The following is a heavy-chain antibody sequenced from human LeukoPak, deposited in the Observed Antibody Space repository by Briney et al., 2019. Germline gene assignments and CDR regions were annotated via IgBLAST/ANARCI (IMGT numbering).Heavy chain of an antibody. J-gene: IGHJ4*02. Sequence: ASVKVSCKASGYTFSGYYMHWVRQAPGQGLEWMGWINPNSGGTNYAQKFQGRVTMTRDTSISTAYMELSRLRSDDTAVYYSARGPHWDPHFDYWGQGTLVTVSS. CDR2: INPNSGGT. CDR3: ARGPHWDPHFDY. CDR1: GYTFSGYY. V-gene: IGHV1-2*02. D-gene: IGHD7-27*01.